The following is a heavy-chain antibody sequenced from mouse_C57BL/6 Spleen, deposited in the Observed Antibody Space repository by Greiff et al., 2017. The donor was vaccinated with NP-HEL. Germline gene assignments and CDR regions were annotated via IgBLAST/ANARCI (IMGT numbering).Heavy chain of an antibody. J-gene: IGHJ3*01. CDR1: GFNIKDDY. D-gene: IGHD2-1*01. CDR3: TRDGNYEAY. V-gene: IGHV14-4*01. Sequence: EVQLQQSGAELARPGASVKLSCTASGFNIKDDYMHWVKQRPEQGLEWIGWIDPENGDTEYASKFQGKATITADTSSNTAYLQLSSLTSEDTAVYYCTRDGNYEAYWGQGTLVTVSA. CDR2: IDPENGDT.